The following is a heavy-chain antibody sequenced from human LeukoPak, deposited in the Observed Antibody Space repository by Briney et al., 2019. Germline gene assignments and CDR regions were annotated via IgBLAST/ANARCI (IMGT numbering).Heavy chain of an antibody. D-gene: IGHD5-24*01. Sequence: GASVKVSCKVSGYTLTELSMHWVRQAPGKGLEWMGGFDPEDGETIYAQEFQGRVTITADESTSTAYMELSSLRSEDTAVYYCARRVDYKYEYYFDYWGQGTLVTVSS. J-gene: IGHJ4*02. CDR3: ARRVDYKYEYYFDY. CDR2: FDPEDGET. CDR1: GYTLTELS. V-gene: IGHV1-24*01.